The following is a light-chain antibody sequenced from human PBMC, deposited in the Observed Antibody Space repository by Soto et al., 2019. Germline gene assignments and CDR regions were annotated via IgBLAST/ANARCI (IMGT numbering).Light chain of an antibody. CDR1: QGIGNY. Sequence: DIQMTQSPSSLPASVGDRVTITCRASQGIGNYLVWYQQKPGKVPKPLIYGASILQSGVPSRFSGSGSGTYFTLTIRSLQPEDAATYYCQKYDTVPWTFGQGTKVEIK. CDR3: QKYDTVPWT. V-gene: IGKV1-27*01. J-gene: IGKJ1*01. CDR2: GAS.